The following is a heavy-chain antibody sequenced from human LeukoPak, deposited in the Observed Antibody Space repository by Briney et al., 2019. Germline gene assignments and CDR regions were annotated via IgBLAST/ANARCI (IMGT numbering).Heavy chain of an antibody. V-gene: IGHV1-2*06. Sequence: ASVKVSCKASGYTFTGYYIYWVRQAPGQGLEWMGRINPNSGGTNYAQKFQGRVTMTRDTSISTAYMELSRLRSDDTAVYYCAGDAGGGGSYSDYWGQGTLVTVSS. CDR2: INPNSGGT. D-gene: IGHD1-26*01. J-gene: IGHJ4*02. CDR3: AGDAGGGGSYSDY. CDR1: GYTFTGYY.